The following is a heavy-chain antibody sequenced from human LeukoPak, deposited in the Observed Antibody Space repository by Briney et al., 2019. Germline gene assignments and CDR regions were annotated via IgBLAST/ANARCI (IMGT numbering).Heavy chain of an antibody. CDR3: AKDSTRGMVRGDYFDY. CDR2: ISSSGSTI. CDR1: GFTFSSYE. D-gene: IGHD3-10*01. Sequence: GGSLRLSCAASGFTFSSYEMNWVRQAPGKGLEWVSYISSSGSTIYYADSVKGRFTISRDNAKNSLYLQMNSLRAEDTALYYCAKDSTRGMVRGDYFDYWGQGTLVTVSS. V-gene: IGHV3-48*03. J-gene: IGHJ4*02.